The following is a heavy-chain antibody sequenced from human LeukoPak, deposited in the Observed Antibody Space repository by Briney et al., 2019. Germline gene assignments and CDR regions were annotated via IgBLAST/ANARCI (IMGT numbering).Heavy chain of an antibody. V-gene: IGHV4-39*01. CDR1: GGSISSSSYY. Sequence: SETLSLTCTVSGGSISSSSYYWGWIRQPPGKGLEWIGSIYYSGSTYYNPSLKSRVTISVDTSKNQFSLKLSSVTAADTAVYYCARLSITGTESGYWGQGTLVTVSS. J-gene: IGHJ4*02. D-gene: IGHD1-7*01. CDR2: IYYSGST. CDR3: ARLSITGTESGY.